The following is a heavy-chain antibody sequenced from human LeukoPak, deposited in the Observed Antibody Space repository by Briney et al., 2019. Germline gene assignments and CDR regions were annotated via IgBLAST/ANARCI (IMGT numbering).Heavy chain of an antibody. J-gene: IGHJ4*02. CDR1: GYTFASYD. CDR3: ARGRFRWELEIRDFDY. V-gene: IGHV1-8*01. CDR2: MNPNSGNT. D-gene: IGHD1-26*01. Sequence: ASVKVSCKASGYTFASYDINWVRQATGQGLEWMGWMNPNSGNTGYAQKFQGRVTMTRDTSISTAYMELSSLRSEDTAVYYCARGRFRWELEIRDFDYWGQGTLVTVSS.